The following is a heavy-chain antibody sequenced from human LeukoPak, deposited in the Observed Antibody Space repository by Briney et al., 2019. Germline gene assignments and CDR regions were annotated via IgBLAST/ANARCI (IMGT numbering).Heavy chain of an antibody. Sequence: PGGSLRLSCVGSGFTLSSYAMSWVRQAPGKGLEWVSAISGSGTRTYYADSVKGRFTISRDNSKNTLYLQMNSLRAEDTAVYYCAKAPTKEEEWLLLNYFDHWGQGTLVTVSS. CDR3: AKAPTKEEEWLLLNYFDH. CDR1: GFTLSSYA. V-gene: IGHV3-23*01. J-gene: IGHJ4*02. D-gene: IGHD3-22*01. CDR2: ISGSGTRT.